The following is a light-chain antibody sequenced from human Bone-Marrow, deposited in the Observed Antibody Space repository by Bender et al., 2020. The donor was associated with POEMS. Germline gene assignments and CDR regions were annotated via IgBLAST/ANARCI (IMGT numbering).Light chain of an antibody. J-gene: IGLJ1*01. CDR1: NSDVGSRDL. CDR2: DVN. V-gene: IGLV2-14*03. Sequence: QSALTQPASVSGSPGQAITISCTGTNSDVGSRDLVAWFRQYPGKAPTLVIYDVNVRPSGVSDRFSGSKSGNTASLTILGLHREDEADYYCSSFTTSDTVVFGSGTKVTVL. CDR3: SSFTTSDTVV.